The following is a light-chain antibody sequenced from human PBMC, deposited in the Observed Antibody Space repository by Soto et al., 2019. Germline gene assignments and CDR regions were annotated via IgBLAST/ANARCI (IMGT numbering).Light chain of an antibody. J-gene: IGKJ5*01. V-gene: IGKV3-11*01. Sequence: VLTQSPATRSSSPGERATLSCRASENVRTFVDWYQQKPSQAPRLLIYGASNRATDIPARFSGSGSGTDFTLTISSLEPEDFAVYYCQQRSNWPPITFGQGTRLEIK. CDR2: GAS. CDR3: QQRSNWPPIT. CDR1: ENVRTF.